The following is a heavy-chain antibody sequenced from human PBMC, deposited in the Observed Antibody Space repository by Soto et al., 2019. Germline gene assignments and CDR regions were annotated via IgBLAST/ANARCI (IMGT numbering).Heavy chain of an antibody. CDR1: YYRIIGGYY. J-gene: IGHJ5*02. D-gene: IGHD2-2*01. Sequence: ETLSLTCTSSYYRIIGGYYWGWIRQPPGRGLEWIGSIYHSGNIHFNPSLRSRITISVDTSENRFSLKLTSVTAADTAIYYCARQYSSSSTWFDPWGQGTLVTVSS. V-gene: IGHV4-38-2*02. CDR3: ARQYSSSSTWFDP. CDR2: IYHSGNI.